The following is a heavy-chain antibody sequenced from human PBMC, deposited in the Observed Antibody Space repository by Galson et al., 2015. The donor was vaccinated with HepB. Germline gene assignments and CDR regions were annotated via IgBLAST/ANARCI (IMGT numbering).Heavy chain of an antibody. D-gene: IGHD5-18*01. CDR3: AKGYGLFDS. CDR1: GFAFDTHA. Sequence: SLRLSCAASGFAFDTHAMSWVRQAPGRGLEWISGISGHGDSTFYADSVKGRFTVSRDNSKNMLYLQMKSLRAEDAGLYFCAKGYGLFDSWGQGILVTVSS. J-gene: IGHJ5*01. V-gene: IGHV3-23*01. CDR2: ISGHGDST.